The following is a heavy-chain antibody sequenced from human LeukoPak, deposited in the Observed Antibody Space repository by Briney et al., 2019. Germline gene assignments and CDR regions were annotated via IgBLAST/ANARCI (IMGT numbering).Heavy chain of an antibody. CDR1: GGSISSSSYY. CDR2: IYHTGSA. D-gene: IGHD3-9*01. Sequence: SETLSLTCTVSGGSISSSSYYWGWIRQPPGKGLEWIANIYHTGSAHYNPSLKSRVTISVDTSKNQFSLKLSSVTAADTAVYYCARYFLRGFDYWGQGALVTVSS. V-gene: IGHV4-39*07. CDR3: ARYFLRGFDY. J-gene: IGHJ4*02.